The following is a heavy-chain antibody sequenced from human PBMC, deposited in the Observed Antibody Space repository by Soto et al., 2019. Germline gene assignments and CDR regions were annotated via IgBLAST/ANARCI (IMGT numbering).Heavy chain of an antibody. CDR1: GGSSSAYY. V-gene: IGHV4-34*01. Sequence: SDTRSLTCTVYGGSSSAYYNSWIRQPAGRGLEWIGEIDHNGHTDYNSSLKSRVTISEDRSKNQFSLELTSVTAADTAIYYCARGMAAAWDLLAYWGQRTQVTVS. CDR3: ARGMAAAWDLLAY. D-gene: IGHD6-13*01. CDR2: IDHNGHT. J-gene: IGHJ4*01.